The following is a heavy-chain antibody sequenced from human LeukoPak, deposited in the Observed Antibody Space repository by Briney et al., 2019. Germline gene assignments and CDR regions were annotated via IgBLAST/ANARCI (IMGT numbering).Heavy chain of an antibody. Sequence: SETLSLTCTVSGGSISRYFWSWIRQPPGKGLEWIGHIYYSGTTNYNPSLKSRVTISVDTSKNQFSLKLSSVTAADTAVYYCARATIAAAGLDYWGQGTLVTVSS. CDR1: GGSISRYF. CDR2: IYYSGTT. D-gene: IGHD6-13*01. CDR3: ARATIAAAGLDY. J-gene: IGHJ4*02. V-gene: IGHV4-59*01.